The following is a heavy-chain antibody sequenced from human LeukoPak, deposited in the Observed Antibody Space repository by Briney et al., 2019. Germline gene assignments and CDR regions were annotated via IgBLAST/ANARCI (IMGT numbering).Heavy chain of an antibody. V-gene: IGHV3-7*01. D-gene: IGHD3-3*01. Sequence: PGGSLRLSCAASGFTFSSYWMSWVRQAPGKGLEWVANIKQDGSEKYYVDSVKGRFTISRDNAKNSLYLQMNSLRAEDTAVYYCARDFLRHYDFWSGNSGLDYWDQGTLVTVSS. CDR3: ARDFLRHYDFWSGNSGLDY. J-gene: IGHJ4*02. CDR1: GFTFSSYW. CDR2: IKQDGSEK.